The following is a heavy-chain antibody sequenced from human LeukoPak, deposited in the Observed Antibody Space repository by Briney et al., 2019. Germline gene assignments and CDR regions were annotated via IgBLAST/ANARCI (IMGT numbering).Heavy chain of an antibody. CDR1: GGSISSTRYY. CDR3: ARHPAGYYDSETLFDY. CDR2: IYYSGPT. D-gene: IGHD3-22*01. V-gene: IGHV4-39*01. Sequence: PSETLSLTCTVSGGSISSTRYYWGWIRRPPGRGLEWIGTIYYSGPTYYNPSLESRVTISADTPQNQFSLKLTSVTAADTAVYYCARHPAGYYDSETLFDYWGQGTLVTVSS. J-gene: IGHJ4*02.